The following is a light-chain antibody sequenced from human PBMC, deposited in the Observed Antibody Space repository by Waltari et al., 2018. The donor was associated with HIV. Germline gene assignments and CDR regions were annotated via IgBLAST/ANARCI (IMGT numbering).Light chain of an antibody. V-gene: IGLV2-23*02. CDR3: CSYASNTTFAV. J-gene: IGLJ1*01. CDR1: SSGIGTYNV. CDR2: QHT. Sequence: CALTQPASASGSPRQTIPISCTGTSSGIGTYNVVSSFQHHPDKAPKHMIYQHTKPPPVVSNRFSGAKSGNTASLTISGRQGEDEADYYCCSYASNTTFAVFGTGTKVTVL.